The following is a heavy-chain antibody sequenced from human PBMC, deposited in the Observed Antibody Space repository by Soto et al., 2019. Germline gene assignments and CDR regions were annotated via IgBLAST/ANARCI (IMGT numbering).Heavy chain of an antibody. Sequence: GGSLRLSCAASGFTFSSHSMNWVRQALGKGLEWVSSISSSGSYIYYADSLNGRFAISRDNAKNSLYLQMNSLRAEDTAVYYCASIPGGPPLRYFDYWGQGILVTVSS. D-gene: IGHD3-10*01. J-gene: IGHJ4*02. V-gene: IGHV3-21*01. CDR1: GFTFSSHS. CDR2: ISSSGSYI. CDR3: ASIPGGPPLRYFDY.